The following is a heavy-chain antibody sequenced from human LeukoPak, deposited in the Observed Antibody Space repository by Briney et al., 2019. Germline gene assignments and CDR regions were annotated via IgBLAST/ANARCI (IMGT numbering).Heavy chain of an antibody. V-gene: IGHV4-34*01. CDR2: XXHSGST. Sequence: SETLSLTCAVYGGSFSGYYWSWIRQPPGKGLEXXXXXXHSGSTNYNPSLKSRVTISVDTSKNQFSLKLSSVTAADTAVYYCARASWSGYFPNGYYYGMDVWGQGTTVTVSS. D-gene: IGHD3-3*01. J-gene: IGHJ6*02. CDR3: ARASWSGYFPNGYYYGMDV. CDR1: GGSFSGYY.